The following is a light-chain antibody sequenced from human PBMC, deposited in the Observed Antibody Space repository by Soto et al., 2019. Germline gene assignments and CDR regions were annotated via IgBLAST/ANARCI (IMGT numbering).Light chain of an antibody. Sequence: IVLTQSPATLSLSPGERATLSCRVSQGIYNYLAWYQQKPGQSPRLLIYEASTRAPGIPARFSGDWSGTDFTLTIDTLEPEDFAVYYCQQRLRWPITFGQGTRLEIK. CDR1: QGIYNY. J-gene: IGKJ5*01. CDR3: QQRLRWPIT. V-gene: IGKV3-11*01. CDR2: EAS.